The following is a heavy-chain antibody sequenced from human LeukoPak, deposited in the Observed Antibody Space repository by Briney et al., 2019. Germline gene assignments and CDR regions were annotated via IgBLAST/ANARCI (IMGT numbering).Heavy chain of an antibody. Sequence: SETLSLTCADYGGSFSGYYWSWIRQPPGKGLEWIGEINHSGSTNYNPSLKSRVTISVDTSKNQFFLKLSSVTAADTAVYYCARQERGTSGWGDYWYFDVWGRGTLVTVSS. V-gene: IGHV4-34*01. CDR3: ARQERGTSGWGDYWYFDV. CDR2: INHSGST. D-gene: IGHD6-19*01. CDR1: GGSFSGYY. J-gene: IGHJ2*01.